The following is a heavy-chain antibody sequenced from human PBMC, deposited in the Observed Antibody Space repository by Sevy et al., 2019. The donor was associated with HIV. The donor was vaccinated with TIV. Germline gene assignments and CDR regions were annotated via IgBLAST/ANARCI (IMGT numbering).Heavy chain of an antibody. CDR2: LSFGCGEI. J-gene: IGHJ4*02. CDR3: AREGCTKPHDY. V-gene: IGHV3-23*01. D-gene: IGHD2-8*01. Sequence: GGSLRLSCAASGFTFSKYSMRWVRQPPGKGLEWVSTLSFGCGEINYADSVKGRFTISRDNSKSSVYLQTNNLRPEDTAVYYCAREGCTKPHDYWGQGTLVTVSS. CDR1: GFTFSKYS.